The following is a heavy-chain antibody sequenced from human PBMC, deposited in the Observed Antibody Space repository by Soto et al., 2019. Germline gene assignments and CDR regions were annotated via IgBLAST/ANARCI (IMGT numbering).Heavy chain of an antibody. CDR2: MTSGGHTT. J-gene: IGHJ4*02. CDR3: ATNSSDDGSDYFDY. CDR1: GFTFSNNA. Sequence: EVQLLESGGGMVHPGESLRLSCADSGFTFSNNAMTWVRQTPGQGLEWVSAMTSGGHTTYYADSVKGRFTISRDNSKNTVFLQMSSLRADDTAVYYCATNSSDDGSDYFDYWGQGTLVTVSS. V-gene: IGHV3-23*01. D-gene: IGHD1-1*01.